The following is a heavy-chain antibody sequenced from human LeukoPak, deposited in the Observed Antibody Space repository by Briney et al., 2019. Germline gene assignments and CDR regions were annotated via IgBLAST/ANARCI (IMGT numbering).Heavy chain of an antibody. V-gene: IGHV1-2*02. Sequence: ASVKVSCKASGGTFSSYAISWVRQAPGQGLEWMGWINPNSGGTNYAQKFQGRVTMTRDTSISTAYMELSRLRSDDTAVYYCARGFSRSITMVRGVIDHPNWFDPWGQGTLVTVSS. CDR2: INPNSGGT. D-gene: IGHD3-10*01. CDR1: GGTFSSYA. CDR3: ARGFSRSITMVRGVIDHPNWFDP. J-gene: IGHJ5*02.